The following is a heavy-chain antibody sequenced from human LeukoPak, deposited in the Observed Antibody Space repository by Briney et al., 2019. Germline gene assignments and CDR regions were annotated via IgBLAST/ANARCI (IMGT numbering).Heavy chain of an antibody. CDR3: ARTSGSQYVSIDN. V-gene: IGHV4-39*01. CDR2: IFYVGDT. CDR1: GGSVSSSSYY. Sequence: KPSETLSLTCSVSGGSVSSSSYYWGWIRQPAGKGPEWIGTIFYVGDTYYNPSLKSRVTISVDTSKNQFSLNLRSVITADTAVYYCARTSGSQYVSIDNWGQGIRVTVSS. D-gene: IGHD1-26*01. J-gene: IGHJ4*02.